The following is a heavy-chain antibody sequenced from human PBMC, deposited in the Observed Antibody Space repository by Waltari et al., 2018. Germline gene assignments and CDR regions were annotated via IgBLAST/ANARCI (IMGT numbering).Heavy chain of an antibody. V-gene: IGHV3-66*01. CDR3: ATSPGGGGF. Sequence: EVQLVESGGGLVQPGESLRLSCAASGFTVSNNYMSWVRQAQGRGLGGVSVIYSGGSTQYADSLKGRFTITRDSSKNTLYLQMNSLRVEDTAVYYCATSPGGGGFWGQGTLVTVSS. J-gene: IGHJ4*02. CDR1: GFTVSNNY. CDR2: IYSGGST. D-gene: IGHD2-21*01.